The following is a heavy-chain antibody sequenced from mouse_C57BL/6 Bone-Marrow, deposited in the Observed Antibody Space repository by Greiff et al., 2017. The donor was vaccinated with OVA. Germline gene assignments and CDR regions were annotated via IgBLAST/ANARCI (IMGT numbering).Heavy chain of an antibody. CDR1: GYAFSSSW. V-gene: IGHV1-82*01. J-gene: IGHJ4*01. CDR3: ARGVYYGYGVGYYAMDC. CDR2: IYPGDGDT. Sequence: QVQLQQSGPELVKPGASVKISCKASGYAFSSSWMNWVKQRPGKGLEWIGRIYPGDGDTNYNGKFKGKATLTADKSSSTAYMQLSSLTSEDSAVYCWARGVYYGYGVGYYAMDCWGQGTSVTVSS. D-gene: IGHD2-2*01.